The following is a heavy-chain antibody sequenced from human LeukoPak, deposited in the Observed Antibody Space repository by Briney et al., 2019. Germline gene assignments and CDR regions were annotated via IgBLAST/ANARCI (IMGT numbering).Heavy chain of an antibody. CDR2: ISAYNGNA. CDR3: ARGPNTRGLYYYDSSGYMYMDV. Sequence: GASVKVSCKASGYTFTSYGISWVRQAPGQGLEWMGWISAYNGNANYAQKLQGRVTMTTDTSTSTAYMELRSLRSDDTAVYYCARGPNTRGLYYYDSSGYMYMDVWGKGTTVTVSS. J-gene: IGHJ6*03. V-gene: IGHV1-18*01. CDR1: GYTFTSYG. D-gene: IGHD3-22*01.